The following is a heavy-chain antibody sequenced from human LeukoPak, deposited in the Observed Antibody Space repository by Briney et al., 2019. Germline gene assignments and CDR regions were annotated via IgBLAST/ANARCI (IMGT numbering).Heavy chain of an antibody. CDR2: INHSGST. V-gene: IGHV4-34*01. Sequence: SETLSLTXAVYGGSFSGYYWSWIRQPPGKGLEWIGEINHSGSTNYNPSLKSRVTISVDTSKNQFSLKLSSVTAADTAVYYCARVGSSGWYGWRQTNWFDPWGQGTLVTVSS. J-gene: IGHJ5*02. CDR3: ARVGSSGWYGWRQTNWFDP. D-gene: IGHD6-19*01. CDR1: GGSFSGYY.